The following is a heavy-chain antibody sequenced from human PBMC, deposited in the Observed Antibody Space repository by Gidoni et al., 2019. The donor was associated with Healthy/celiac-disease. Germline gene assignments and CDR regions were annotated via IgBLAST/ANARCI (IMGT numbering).Heavy chain of an antibody. J-gene: IGHJ6*02. CDR1: GFTFSSYW. Sequence: EVQLVESGGGLVQPGGSLRLSCAAPGFTFSSYWMSWVRQAPGKGLEWVANIKQDGSEKYYVDSVKGRFTISRDNAKNSLYLQMNSLRAEDTAVYYCARDVALGGAARPFYYYYYGMDVWGQGTTVTVSS. D-gene: IGHD6-6*01. V-gene: IGHV3-7*01. CDR3: ARDVALGGAARPFYYYYYGMDV. CDR2: IKQDGSEK.